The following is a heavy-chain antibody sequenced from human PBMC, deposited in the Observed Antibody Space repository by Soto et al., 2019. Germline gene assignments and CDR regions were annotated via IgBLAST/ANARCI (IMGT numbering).Heavy chain of an antibody. CDR1: GYSFTNYW. J-gene: IGHJ4*02. CDR3: ARRSGYHDY. D-gene: IGHD3-10*01. Sequence: GESLKISCKGSGYSFTNYWISWVRQMPGKGLEWMGRIDPSDSYTNYSPSFRGHVTISTDKSISTAYLQWSSLEASDTAMYYCARRSGYHDYWGQGTLVTVSS. V-gene: IGHV5-10-1*01. CDR2: IDPSDSYT.